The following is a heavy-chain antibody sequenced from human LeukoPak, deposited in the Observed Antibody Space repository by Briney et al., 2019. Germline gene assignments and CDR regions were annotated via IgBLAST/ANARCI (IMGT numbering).Heavy chain of an antibody. J-gene: IGHJ3*02. CDR1: GGSISSYY. D-gene: IGHD6-25*01. CDR2: IYTSGST. CDR3: ARPYSSGWRGAFDI. Sequence: PSETLSLTCTVSGGSISSYYWSWIRQPAGKGLEWIGRIYTSGSTNYNPSLKSRVTISVDTSKNQFSLRLSSVTAADTAVYYCARPYSSGWRGAFDIWGQGTMVTVSS. V-gene: IGHV4-4*07.